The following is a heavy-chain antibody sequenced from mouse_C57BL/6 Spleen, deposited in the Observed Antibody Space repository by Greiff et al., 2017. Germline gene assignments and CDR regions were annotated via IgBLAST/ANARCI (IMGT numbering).Heavy chain of an antibody. Sequence: QVQLQQPGAELVRPGSSVQLSCKASGYTFTSYWMDWVKQRPGQGLEWIGNIYPSDSETHYNQKFKDKATLTVDKSSSTAYMQLSSLTSEDSAVYYCARAGGRGYFDVWGTGTTVTVSS. J-gene: IGHJ1*03. CDR2: IYPSDSET. V-gene: IGHV1-61*01. CDR3: ARAGGRGYFDV. CDR1: GYTFTSYW.